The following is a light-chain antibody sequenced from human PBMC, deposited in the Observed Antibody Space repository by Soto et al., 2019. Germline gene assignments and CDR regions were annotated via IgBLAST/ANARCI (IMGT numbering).Light chain of an antibody. J-gene: IGKJ4*01. CDR3: QQLHSWGVT. V-gene: IGKV1-39*01. Sequence: DIQMTQSPSSLSASIGDRVTITCRASQTISTYLNWYQQRPGKAPKLLIYDASRLQNAVPPRFSGSGSGTDFTLTISSLQPEDSATYSCQQLHSWGVTFGGGTKVDIK. CDR2: DAS. CDR1: QTISTY.